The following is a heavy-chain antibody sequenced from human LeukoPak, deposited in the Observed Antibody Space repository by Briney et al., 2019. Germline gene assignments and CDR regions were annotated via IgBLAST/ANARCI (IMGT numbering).Heavy chain of an antibody. CDR1: GYTFTDCY. Sequence: ASVKVSSKASGYTFTDCYMHWVRQAPGQGFEWMGWINPDDGDTNYAQKFQGRVTMTRDTSISTAHMEVSRLRSDDTAVYYCARANFLYCSSSTCLFDYWGQGTLVTVSS. CDR3: ARANFLYCSSSTCLFDY. CDR2: INPDDGDT. J-gene: IGHJ4*02. V-gene: IGHV1-2*02. D-gene: IGHD2-2*01.